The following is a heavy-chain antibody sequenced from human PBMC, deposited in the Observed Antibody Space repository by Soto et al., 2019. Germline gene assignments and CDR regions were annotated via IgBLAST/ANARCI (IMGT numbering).Heavy chain of an antibody. CDR3: AKDARILDYGFWSGGNDAFDI. CDR2: IYHGGTT. Sequence: PSETLSLTCTVSGYSISSGSYWGWIRQPPGKGPEWIASIYHGGTTFYNPSLKSRVTVSVDKSNNQFSLKLRSVTAADTAVYYCAKDARILDYGFWSGGNDAFDIWGQGTKVTVSS. CDR1: GYSISSGSY. J-gene: IGHJ3*02. V-gene: IGHV4-38-2*02. D-gene: IGHD3-3*01.